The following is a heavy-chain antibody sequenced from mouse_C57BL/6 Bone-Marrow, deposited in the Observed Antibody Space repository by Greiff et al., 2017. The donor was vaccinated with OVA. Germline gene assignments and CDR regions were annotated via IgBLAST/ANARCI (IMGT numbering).Heavy chain of an antibody. V-gene: IGHV1-55*01. D-gene: IGHD2-4*01. J-gene: IGHJ2*01. Sequence: VQLQQPGAELVKPGASVKMSCKASGYTFTSYWITWVKQRPGQGLAWIGDIYPGSGSTNYNEKFKSKATLTVDTSSSTAYMQLSSLTSEDTAVYYCAPYDYGSDYWGQGTTLTVSS. CDR2: IYPGSGST. CDR1: GYTFTSYW. CDR3: APYDYGSDY.